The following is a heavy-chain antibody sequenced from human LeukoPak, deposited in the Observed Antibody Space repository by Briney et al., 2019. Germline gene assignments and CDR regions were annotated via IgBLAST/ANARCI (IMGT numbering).Heavy chain of an antibody. CDR3: ARELVGVVTHIPLDP. D-gene: IGHD3-3*01. V-gene: IGHV4-38-2*02. Sequence: PSETLSLTCTVSGYSISSGYYWGWIRQPPGKGLEWIGSIYHSGSTYYNPSLKSRVTISVDTSKNQFSLKLSSVTAADTAVYYCARELVGVVTHIPLDPWGQGTLVTVSS. CDR1: GYSISSGYY. J-gene: IGHJ5*02. CDR2: IYHSGST.